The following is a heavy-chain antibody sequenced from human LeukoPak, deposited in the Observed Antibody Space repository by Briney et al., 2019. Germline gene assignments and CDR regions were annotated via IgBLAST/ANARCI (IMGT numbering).Heavy chain of an antibody. J-gene: IGHJ4*02. CDR3: ATRSPGRITMIVVVPKYYFDY. CDR2: ISGNGGST. D-gene: IGHD3-22*01. V-gene: IGHV3-23*01. CDR1: GFTFSSYA. Sequence: GGSLRLSCAASGFTFSSYAMSWDRQAPGKGLEWVSAISGNGGSTYYADSVQGRFTISRDNSKNTLYLQMNSLRAEDTAVYYCATRSPGRITMIVVVPKYYFDYWGQGTLVTVSS.